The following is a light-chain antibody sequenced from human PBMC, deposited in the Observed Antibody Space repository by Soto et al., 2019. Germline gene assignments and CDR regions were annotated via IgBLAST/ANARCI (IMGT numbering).Light chain of an antibody. V-gene: IGKV1-6*01. J-gene: IGKJ1*01. Sequence: AIQMTQSPSSLSASVGDRVTITCRASQGIRNDLGWYQQKPGKAPKLLIYDASSLQSGVPSRFSGSGSGTDFTLTISSLQPEDFATYYCQQDYNYPQWTFGQGTKVEIK. CDR2: DAS. CDR1: QGIRND. CDR3: QQDYNYPQWT.